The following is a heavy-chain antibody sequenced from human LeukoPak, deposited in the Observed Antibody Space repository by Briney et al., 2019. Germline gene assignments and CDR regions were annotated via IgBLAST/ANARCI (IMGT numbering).Heavy chain of an antibody. CDR2: INPNSGGT. D-gene: IGHD6-13*01. CDR3: ARVPQQLLTTSFDP. J-gene: IGHJ5*02. Sequence: ASVKVSCKASGYTFTTYDITWVRQATGQGLEWMGWINPNSGGTNYAQKFQGRVTMTRDTSISTAYMELSRLRSDDTAVYYCARVPQQLLTTSFDPWGQGTLVTVSS. V-gene: IGHV1-2*02. CDR1: GYTFTTYD.